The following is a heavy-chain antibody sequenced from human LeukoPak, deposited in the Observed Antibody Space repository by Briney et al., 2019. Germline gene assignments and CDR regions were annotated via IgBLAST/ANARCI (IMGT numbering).Heavy chain of an antibody. CDR3: AKGWLSSGAFKNYYYGMDV. J-gene: IGHJ6*02. CDR1: GFTFSSYA. CDR2: ISGSGGST. Sequence: GGSLRLSCAASGFTFSSYAMSWVRQAPGKGLEWVSAISGSGGSTYYADSVKGRFTISRDNSKNTLYLQMNSLRAEDTAVYYCAKGWLSSGAFKNYYYGMDVWGQGTTVTVSS. D-gene: IGHD6-19*01. V-gene: IGHV3-23*01.